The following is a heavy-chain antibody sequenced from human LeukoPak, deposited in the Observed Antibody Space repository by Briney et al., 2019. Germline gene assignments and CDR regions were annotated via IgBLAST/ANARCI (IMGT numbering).Heavy chain of an antibody. V-gene: IGHV4-59*01. CDR2: VFYSGTS. D-gene: IGHD4-17*01. CDR3: ARRGLRDDWYFDL. J-gene: IGHJ2*01. Sequence: TETLSLTCTVSGGSIRSYFWSWIRQPPGKVLEWIGYVFYSGTSNYKPSLKSRVTISVDTSKNQFSLKLSSVTPADTAVYYCARRGLRDDWYFDLWGRGTLVTVSS. CDR1: GGSIRSYF.